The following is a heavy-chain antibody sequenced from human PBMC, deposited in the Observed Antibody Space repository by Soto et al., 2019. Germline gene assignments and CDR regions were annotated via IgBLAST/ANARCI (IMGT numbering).Heavy chain of an antibody. J-gene: IGHJ4*02. Sequence: PGGSLRLSCAASGFTFSSFAVSWVRQAPGKGLEWVSAISGSGGSTYYADSVKGRFTISRDNSKNTLYLQMNSLRAEDTAVYYCAKTKRIAVAGIGYWGQGTLVTVSS. CDR3: AKTKRIAVAGIGY. D-gene: IGHD6-19*01. CDR1: GFTFSSFA. V-gene: IGHV3-23*01. CDR2: ISGSGGST.